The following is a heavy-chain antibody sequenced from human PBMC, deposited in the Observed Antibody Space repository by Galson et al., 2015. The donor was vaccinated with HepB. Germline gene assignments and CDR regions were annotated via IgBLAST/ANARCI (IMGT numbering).Heavy chain of an antibody. J-gene: IGHJ4*02. CDR2: IIPIFGIA. CDR1: GGTFSSYA. Sequence: SVKVSCKASGGTFSSYAISWVRQAPGQGLEWMGGIIPIFGIANYAQKFQGRVTITADKSTSTAYMELSSLRSEDTAVYYCAGRAQGRITAAGAFDYWGQGTLVTVSS. V-gene: IGHV1-69*10. D-gene: IGHD6-13*01. CDR3: AGRAQGRITAAGAFDY.